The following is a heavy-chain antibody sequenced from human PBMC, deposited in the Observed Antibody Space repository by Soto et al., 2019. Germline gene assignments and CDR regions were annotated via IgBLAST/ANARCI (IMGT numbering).Heavy chain of an antibody. V-gene: IGHV3-23*01. J-gene: IGHJ4*02. CDR2: ISGSGGST. CDR3: AKDYQASLVVPAAAVDY. D-gene: IGHD2-2*01. Sequence: GGSRSLSCAASGFTFTGFAMTWSGQAPGRGREWVSAISGSGGSTYYADSVKGRFTISRDNSKNTLYLQMNSLRAEDTAVYYCAKDYQASLVVPAAAVDYWGQGTLVTVSS. CDR1: GFTFTGFA.